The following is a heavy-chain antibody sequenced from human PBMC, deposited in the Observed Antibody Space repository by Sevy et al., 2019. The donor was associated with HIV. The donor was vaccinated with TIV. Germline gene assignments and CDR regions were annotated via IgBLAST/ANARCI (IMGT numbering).Heavy chain of an antibody. V-gene: IGHV3-33*01. Sequence: GGSLRLSCAASGFSISGYGMHWVRQAPGKGLEWVAVIWYDGTNREYADSVKGQFTISRDNSKNTLYLQMNSLRVEDTAVYYCAREDIRVAGIGYYFHSWGQGTLVTVSS. D-gene: IGHD6-19*01. CDR1: GFSISGYG. J-gene: IGHJ4*02. CDR3: AREDIRVAGIGYYFHS. CDR2: IWYDGTNR.